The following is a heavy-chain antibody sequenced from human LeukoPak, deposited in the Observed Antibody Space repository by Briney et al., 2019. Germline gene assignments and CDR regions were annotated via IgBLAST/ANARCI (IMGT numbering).Heavy chain of an antibody. D-gene: IGHD3-10*01. V-gene: IGHV4-39*02. CDR2: VYYTGST. Sequence: SETLSLTCTVSGGSISSSSYYWGWIRQPPGKGLEWVGSVYYTGSTFYNPSLKSRVTTSVDTSKNHFSLNLSSVTAADTAVYYCARHRGRYYDSGSYYYFDYWGQGTLVTVSS. J-gene: IGHJ4*02. CDR1: GGSISSSSYY. CDR3: ARHRGRYYDSGSYYYFDY.